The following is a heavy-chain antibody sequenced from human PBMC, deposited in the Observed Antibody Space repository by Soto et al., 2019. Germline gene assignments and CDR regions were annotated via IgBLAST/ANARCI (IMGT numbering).Heavy chain of an antibody. Sequence: SETLSLTCTVSGDSIAHYYWSWIRQPPGKRLEWIGYIYYTGSTTYNPSLESRVTMSIDTSRNQFSLKLRSVNAADTAIYYCAKYRRTEAEGFTLDYWGRGTLVTVSS. V-gene: IGHV4-59*01. J-gene: IGHJ4*02. CDR2: IYYTGST. CDR3: AKYRRTEAEGFTLDY. D-gene: IGHD6-13*01. CDR1: GDSIAHYY.